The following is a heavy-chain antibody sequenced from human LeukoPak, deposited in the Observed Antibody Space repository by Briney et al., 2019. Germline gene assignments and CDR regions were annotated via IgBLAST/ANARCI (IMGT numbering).Heavy chain of an antibody. CDR1: GGTFSSYA. J-gene: IGHJ5*02. D-gene: IGHD1-1*01. Sequence: SVKVPCKASGGTFSSYAISWVRQAPGQGLEWMGRIIPIFGIANYAQKFQGRVTITADKSTSTAYMELSSLRSEDTAVYYCATVQLERGGFDPWGQGTLVTVSS. CDR2: IIPIFGIA. CDR3: ATVQLERGGFDP. V-gene: IGHV1-69*04.